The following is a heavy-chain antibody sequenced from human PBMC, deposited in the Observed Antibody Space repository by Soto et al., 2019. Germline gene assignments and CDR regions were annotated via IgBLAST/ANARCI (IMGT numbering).Heavy chain of an antibody. CDR2: ISSSSSTI. V-gene: IGHV3-48*02. CDR3: ARDSCTNGVCYFSYYYGMDV. J-gene: IGHJ6*02. CDR1: GFTFSSYS. Sequence: GGSLRLSCAASGFTFSSYSMNWVRQAPGEGLEWVSYISSSSSTIYYADSVKGRFTISRDNAKNSLYLQMNSLRDEDTAVYYCARDSCTNGVCYFSYYYGMDVWGQGTTVTVSS. D-gene: IGHD2-8*01.